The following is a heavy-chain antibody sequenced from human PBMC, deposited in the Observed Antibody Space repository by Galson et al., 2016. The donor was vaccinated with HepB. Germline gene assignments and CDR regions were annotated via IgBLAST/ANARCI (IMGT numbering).Heavy chain of an antibody. Sequence: SLRLSCAASGFPFSNYWIHWVRQVPGEGLVWVSRINSDGSSTHYADSVKGRFTISRDNAKNTVYLQMNSLRVEDTAVYYCARVGVIPYYYYGMDVWGQGTMVIVSS. CDR1: GFPFSNYW. J-gene: IGHJ6*01. CDR3: ARVGVIPYYYYGMDV. CDR2: INSDGSST. V-gene: IGHV3-74*01. D-gene: IGHD3-10*01.